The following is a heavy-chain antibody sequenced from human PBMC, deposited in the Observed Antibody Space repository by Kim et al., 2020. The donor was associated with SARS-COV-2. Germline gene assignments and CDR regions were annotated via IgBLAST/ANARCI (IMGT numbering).Heavy chain of an antibody. Sequence: GGSLRLSCVASGLSISMFSLTWVRQAPGKGLEWVANINEDGSEKSYVDSVKGRFTISRDNAKNAMFLQLNSLRAEDTGLYYCARDVGVEFDYWGQGTLVTVST. D-gene: IGHD2-2*01. CDR2: INEDGSEK. CDR3: ARDVGVEFDY. J-gene: IGHJ4*02. CDR1: GLSISMFS. V-gene: IGHV3-7*03.